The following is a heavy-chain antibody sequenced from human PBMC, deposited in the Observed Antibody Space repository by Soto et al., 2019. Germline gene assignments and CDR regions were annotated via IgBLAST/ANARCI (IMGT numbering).Heavy chain of an antibody. Sequence: PGGSLRLSCAASGFTFSDYYMSWIRQAPGKGLEWVSYISSSGSTIYYADSVKGRFTISRDNAKNSLYLQMNSLRAEGTAVYYCARRSLFLEGPGYYGMDVWGQGTTVTVSS. CDR3: ARRSLFLEGPGYYGMDV. CDR2: ISSSGSTI. CDR1: GFTFSDYY. V-gene: IGHV3-11*01. J-gene: IGHJ6*02. D-gene: IGHD3-3*01.